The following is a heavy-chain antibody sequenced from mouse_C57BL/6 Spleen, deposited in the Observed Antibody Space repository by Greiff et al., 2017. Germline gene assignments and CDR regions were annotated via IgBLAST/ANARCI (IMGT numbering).Heavy chain of an antibody. V-gene: IGHV5-9*01. D-gene: IGHD1-1*01. J-gene: IGHJ2*01. CDR3: ARNGVITTVVVPFDY. Sequence: EVHLVESGGGLVKPGGSLKLSCAASGFTFSSYTMSWARQTPENRLAWVATSSGGGGNTYYPDSVKCRFTISRDNAKNTLYLQMSSLRSEDTALYYCARNGVITTVVVPFDYWGLGTTRTVSS. CDR1: GFTFSSYT. CDR2: SSGGGGNT.